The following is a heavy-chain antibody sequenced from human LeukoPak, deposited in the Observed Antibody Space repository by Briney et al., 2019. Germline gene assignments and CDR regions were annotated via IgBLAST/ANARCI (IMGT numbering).Heavy chain of an antibody. D-gene: IGHD3-9*01. V-gene: IGHV4-39*07. J-gene: IGHJ4*02. CDR1: SGSISTSNYY. Sequence: KPSETLSLTCTVSSGSISTSNYYWGWVRQPPGKGLEWIGNIYYNGNTYYNSSLKSRVTISVDTSKNQFSLRLSSVTAADTAVYYCARDPLRYFDWSSDYWGQGTLVTVSS. CDR2: IYYNGNT. CDR3: ARDPLRYFDWSSDY.